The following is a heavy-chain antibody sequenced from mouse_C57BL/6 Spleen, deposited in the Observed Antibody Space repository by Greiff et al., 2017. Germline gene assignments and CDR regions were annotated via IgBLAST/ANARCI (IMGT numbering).Heavy chain of an antibody. CDR3: SRYYYDNPYARDY. CDR2: IDPSDSYT. D-gene: IGHD2-1*01. J-gene: IGHJ4*01. CDR1: GYTFTSYW. Sequence: VQLQQPGAELVMPGASVKLSCKASGYTFTSYWMHWVKQRPGQGLEWIGEIDPSDSYTNYNQKFKGKSTLTVDKSSSTAYMQLSSLTSEDSAVYYCSRYYYDNPYARDYWGQGTSVTVSS. V-gene: IGHV1-69*01.